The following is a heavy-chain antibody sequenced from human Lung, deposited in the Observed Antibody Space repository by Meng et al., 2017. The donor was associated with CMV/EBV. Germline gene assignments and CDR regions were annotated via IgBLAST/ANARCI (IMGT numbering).Heavy chain of an antibody. CDR1: GYNFTGYY. D-gene: IGHD2-15*01. J-gene: IGHJ6*02. CDR2: INPNSGGT. Sequence: ASVXVSXKASGYNFTGYYIHWVRQAPGQGLEWMGWINPNSGGTNYAQKFQGRITMTGDTSITTAYMELSRLRSDDMAVYHCARVKRYCTGGTCSSTGYHGMDVXGRGXTVTVSS. V-gene: IGHV1-2*02. CDR3: ARVKRYCTGGTCSSTGYHGMDV.